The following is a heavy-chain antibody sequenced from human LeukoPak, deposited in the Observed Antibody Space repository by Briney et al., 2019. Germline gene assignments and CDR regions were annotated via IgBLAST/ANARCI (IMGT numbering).Heavy chain of an antibody. V-gene: IGHV4-4*02. CDR3: VRDGGNWDVDY. D-gene: IGHD3-16*01. CDR1: GGSISSSNW. CDR2: IYHSGST. J-gene: IGHJ4*02. Sequence: SGTLSLTCAVSGGSISSSNWWSWVRQPPGKGLEWIGEIYHSGSTNYNPSLKSRVTISADTSKNQFSLNLRSVTAADTAVYFCVRDGGNWDVDYWGQGTLVTVSS.